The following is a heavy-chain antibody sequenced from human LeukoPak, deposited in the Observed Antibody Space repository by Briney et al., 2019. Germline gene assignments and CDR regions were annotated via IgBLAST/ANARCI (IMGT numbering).Heavy chain of an antibody. D-gene: IGHD5-18*01. CDR2: IYYSGST. Sequence: PSETLSLTCTVSGGSISSGGYYWSWIRQPPGKGLEWIGYIYYSGSTYYNPSLKSRVTISVDTSKNQFSLKLSSVTAADTAVYYCARAHPVQRYSYRAPSFDYWGQGTLVTVSS. CDR1: GGSISSGGYY. CDR3: ARAHPVQRYSYRAPSFDY. V-gene: IGHV4-30-4*01. J-gene: IGHJ4*02.